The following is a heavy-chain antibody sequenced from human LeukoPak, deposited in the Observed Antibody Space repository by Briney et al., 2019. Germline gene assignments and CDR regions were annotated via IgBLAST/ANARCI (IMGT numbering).Heavy chain of an antibody. CDR3: AGACSVIHISFDF. J-gene: IGHJ4*02. Sequence: PSETLSLTCTVSGDSITSFYRRWAPQPPGKGLEWIGYMYYSGSTKYNPSLKSRVTISVETSKNHFPLKLSSVAAADTAGFYIAGACSVIHISFDFWGQGALVTVSS. CDR2: MYYSGST. D-gene: IGHD4/OR15-4a*01. CDR1: GDSITSFY. V-gene: IGHV4-59*01.